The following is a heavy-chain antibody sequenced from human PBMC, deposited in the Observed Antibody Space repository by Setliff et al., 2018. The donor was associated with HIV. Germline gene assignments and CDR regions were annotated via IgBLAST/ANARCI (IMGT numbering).Heavy chain of an antibody. CDR2: ISWDGGST. D-gene: IGHD3-16*01. V-gene: IGHV3-43*01. CDR1: GFSFDDYT. Sequence: GESLKISCTASGFSFDDYTMNWVRQPPGKGLEWVSLISWDGGSTNYADSVKGRFTISRDNSKSSLYLQMNRLRTEDTALYFCTKDKLRWRSIATSAGMDVWGKGTTVTVSS. CDR3: TKDKLRWRSIATSAGMDV. J-gene: IGHJ6*03.